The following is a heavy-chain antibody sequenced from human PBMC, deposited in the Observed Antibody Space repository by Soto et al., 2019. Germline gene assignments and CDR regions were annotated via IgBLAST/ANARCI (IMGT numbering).Heavy chain of an antibody. D-gene: IGHD5-12*01. CDR3: ARHGRSGYEAVGAFDI. J-gene: IGHJ3*02. Sequence: SETLSLTCTVPGCSISSYYWSWIRQPPGKGLEWIGYIYYSGSTNYNPSLKNRVTISVDTSKNQCSLKLSSVTAADTAVYSCARHGRSGYEAVGAFDIWGQGTMVT. CDR1: GCSISSYY. V-gene: IGHV4-59*08. CDR2: IYYSGST.